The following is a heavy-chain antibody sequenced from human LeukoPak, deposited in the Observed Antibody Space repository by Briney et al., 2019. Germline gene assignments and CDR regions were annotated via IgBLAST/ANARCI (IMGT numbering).Heavy chain of an antibody. CDR3: ARHRPRHGDTADY. J-gene: IGHJ4*02. Sequence: ASVKVSCKASGYIFIGYAMHWVRQAPGQRLEWMGWINAGNGNTKYSQKFQGRVTITRDTSASTVYMELSSLRSEDTAVYYCARHRPRHGDTADYWGQGTLVTVSS. D-gene: IGHD5-18*01. CDR2: INAGNGNT. CDR1: GYIFIGYA. V-gene: IGHV1-3*01.